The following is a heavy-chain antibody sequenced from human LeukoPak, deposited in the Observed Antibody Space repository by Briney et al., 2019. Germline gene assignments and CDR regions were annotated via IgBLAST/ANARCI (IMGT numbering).Heavy chain of an antibody. D-gene: IGHD2-2*01. CDR2: ISSSSSTI. CDR3: AVYCSSTSCLDAFDI. CDR1: GFTFSSYS. Sequence: PGGSLRLSCAASGFTFSSYSMNWVRQAPGKGLEWVSYISSSSSTIYYADSVKGRFTISRDNAKNSLYLQMNSLRAEDTAVYYCAVYCSSTSCLDAFDIWGQGTMVTVSS. J-gene: IGHJ3*02. V-gene: IGHV3-48*04.